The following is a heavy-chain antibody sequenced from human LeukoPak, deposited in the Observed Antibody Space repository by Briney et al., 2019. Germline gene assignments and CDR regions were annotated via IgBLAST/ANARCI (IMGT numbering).Heavy chain of an antibody. D-gene: IGHD1-26*01. V-gene: IGHV3-23*01. J-gene: IGHJ4*02. CDR2: ISGSGGST. CDR3: AKDRRIVGATYFDY. CDR1: GFTFSSYA. Sequence: GGSLRLSCAASGFTFSSYAMSWVRQAPGKGLEWASAISGSGGSTYYADSVKGRFTISRDNSKNTLYLQMNSLRAEDTAVYYCAKDRRIVGATYFDYWGQGTLVTVSS.